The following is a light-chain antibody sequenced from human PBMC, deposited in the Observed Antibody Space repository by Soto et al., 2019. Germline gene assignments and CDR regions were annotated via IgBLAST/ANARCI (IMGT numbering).Light chain of an antibody. Sequence: LTQPASVSGSPGQSITISCTGTSSDVGGYNYVSWYQQHPGKAPKLMIYDVSNRPSGVSNRFSGSKSGNTASLTISGLQAEDEADYYCSSYTSSSSYVVFGGGTKVTVL. J-gene: IGLJ2*01. CDR3: SSYTSSSSYVV. CDR1: SSDVGGYNY. V-gene: IGLV2-14*01. CDR2: DVS.